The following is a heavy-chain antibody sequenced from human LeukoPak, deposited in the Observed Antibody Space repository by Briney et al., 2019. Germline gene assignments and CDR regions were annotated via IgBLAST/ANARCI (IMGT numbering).Heavy chain of an antibody. J-gene: IGHJ4*02. CDR2: IYSGGST. CDR3: AMTQAHSSSWYTELALSY. V-gene: IGHV3-53*01. CDR1: GFTVSSNY. D-gene: IGHD6-13*01. Sequence: PGGSLRLSCAASGFTVSSNYMSWVRQATGKGLEWVSVIYSGGSTYYADSVKGRFTISRDNSKNTLYLQMNSLRAEDTAVYYCAMTQAHSSSWYTELALSYWGQGTLVTVSS.